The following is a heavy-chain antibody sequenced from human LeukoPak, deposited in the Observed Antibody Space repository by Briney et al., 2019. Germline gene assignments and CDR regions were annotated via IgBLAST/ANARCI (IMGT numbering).Heavy chain of an antibody. CDR1: AFTFSSYA. CDR2: ISGSGGST. J-gene: IGHJ4*02. Sequence: GGSLRLSCAASAFTFSSYAMSWVRQAPGKGLEWVSAISGSGGSTFYADSVKGRFTISRDNSENTLYLQMNSLRAEDTAVYYCARGDGYNFFDYWGQGTLVTVSS. CDR3: ARGDGYNFFDY. D-gene: IGHD5-24*01. V-gene: IGHV3-23*01.